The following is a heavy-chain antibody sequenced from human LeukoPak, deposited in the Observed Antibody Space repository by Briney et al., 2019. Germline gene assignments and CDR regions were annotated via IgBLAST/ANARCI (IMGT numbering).Heavy chain of an antibody. J-gene: IGHJ4*02. CDR1: GFSFSGYT. Sequence: GGSLRLSCTLSGFSFSGYTMNWLRQAPGKGLEWVSSISSSGSYIYYADAVKGRFTISRDNAKNSLYLQMNSLKTEDTAVYYCTRYKWGPGIAAAGTSIDYWGQGTLVTVSS. D-gene: IGHD6-13*01. CDR3: TRYKWGPGIAAAGTSIDY. V-gene: IGHV3-21*03. CDR2: ISSSGSYI.